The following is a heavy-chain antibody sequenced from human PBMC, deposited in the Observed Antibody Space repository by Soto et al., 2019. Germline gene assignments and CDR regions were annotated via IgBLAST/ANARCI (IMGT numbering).Heavy chain of an antibody. J-gene: IGHJ4*02. Sequence: EVQLVESGGGLVQPGGSLRPSCAASGFTFSSYWMHWVRQAPGKGLVWVSRINGDGTRTCYADSVKGRFTISRANAKNTLYLQRNSPRAEDTAVYYCVRTSLVVAAATREDYWGQGTLVTVSS. CDR2: INGDGTRT. CDR3: VRTSLVVAAATREDY. CDR1: GFTFSSYW. D-gene: IGHD2-15*01. V-gene: IGHV3-74*01.